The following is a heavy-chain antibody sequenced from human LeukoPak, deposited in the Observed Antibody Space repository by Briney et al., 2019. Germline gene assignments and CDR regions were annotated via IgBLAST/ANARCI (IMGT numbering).Heavy chain of an antibody. CDR3: ARHAGGISATGTRPFDY. CDR1: GASFSSSTYY. J-gene: IGHJ4*02. CDR2: IYYSGST. Sequence: LETLSLTCTVSGASFSSSTYYWGWIRQPPGKGLEWIGSIYYSGSTYYNPSLRGRVTMSVDTSKNQFSLKLSSVTAADTAVYYCARHAGGISATGTRPFDYWGQGTLVTVSS. D-gene: IGHD6-13*01. V-gene: IGHV4-39*01.